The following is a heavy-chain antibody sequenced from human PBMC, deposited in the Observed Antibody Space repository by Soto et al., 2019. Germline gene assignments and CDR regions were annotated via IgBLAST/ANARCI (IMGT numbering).Heavy chain of an antibody. CDR2: LYYTGTT. J-gene: IGHJ4*02. CDR1: GGSIGSSSYY. Sequence: PSETLSLTCSVSGGSIGSSSYYFGWIRQPPGKGLEWIGSLYYTGTTNYNSSLKSRVTISADKSQNQFSLKLSSVTAVDTAVYYCARMSYSSSWYYFDYWGQGTLVTVSS. D-gene: IGHD6-13*01. V-gene: IGHV4-39*07. CDR3: ARMSYSSSWYYFDY.